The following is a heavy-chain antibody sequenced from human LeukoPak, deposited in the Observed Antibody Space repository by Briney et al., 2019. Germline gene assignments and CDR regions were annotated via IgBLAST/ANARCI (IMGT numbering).Heavy chain of an antibody. V-gene: IGHV4-59*01. CDR1: GGSISSYY. Sequence: SSETLSLTCTVSGGSISSYYWSWIRQPPGKGLEWIGYIYYSGSTNYNPSLKSRVTISVDTSKNQFSLKLSSVTAADTAVYYCARGVYDFWSGYNPISSFDYWGQGTPVTVSS. CDR2: IYYSGST. CDR3: ARGVYDFWSGYNPISSFDY. J-gene: IGHJ4*02. D-gene: IGHD3-3*01.